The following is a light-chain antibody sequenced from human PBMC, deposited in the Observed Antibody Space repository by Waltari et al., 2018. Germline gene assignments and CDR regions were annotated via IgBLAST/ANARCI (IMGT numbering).Light chain of an antibody. V-gene: IGLV2-23*02. CDR3: CSYAGSGSSVV. CDR2: EVS. J-gene: IGLJ2*01. Sequence: QSALPQPAPVSGSPGPSTTIPCTGTSSDVGNYNLVSWYQQHPGKAPKLIIYEVSQRPSGVSNRFSGSKSGTTASLTISGLQAEDEADFYCCSYAGSGSSVVFGGGTKLTVL. CDR1: SSDVGNYNL.